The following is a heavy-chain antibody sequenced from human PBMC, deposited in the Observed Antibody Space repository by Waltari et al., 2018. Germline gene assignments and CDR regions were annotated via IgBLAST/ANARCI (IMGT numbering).Heavy chain of an antibody. Sequence: EVQLVQSGAEVKKPGESLKISCKGSGYTFSNYWIGWVRQMPGKGLEWMGVIYPVDSATRYIPSFQGHVTISVDKSISTAYLQWSSLKASDTAMYFCARQDCSSSSCYYYYGMDAWGQGTTVTVSS. CDR3: ARQDCSSSSCYYYYGMDA. V-gene: IGHV5-51*01. CDR2: IYPVDSAT. J-gene: IGHJ6*02. CDR1: GYTFSNYW. D-gene: IGHD2-2*01.